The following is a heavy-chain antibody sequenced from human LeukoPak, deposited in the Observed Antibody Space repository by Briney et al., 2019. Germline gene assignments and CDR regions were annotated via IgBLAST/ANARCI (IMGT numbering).Heavy chain of an antibody. CDR2: IYYTGII. Sequence: SDTLSLTCNVSGDSLTSHYWNWIRQPPGKGLEGIGYIYYTGIIKYNPSLTSRVSMSVDTSKNQFFLKMKSVTAADTAVYYCARSVDYFDNTGPHMMFDYWGQGSLVTVSS. CDR3: ARSVDYFDNTGPHMMFDY. V-gene: IGHV4-59*07. CDR1: GDSLTSHY. J-gene: IGHJ4*02. D-gene: IGHD3-22*01.